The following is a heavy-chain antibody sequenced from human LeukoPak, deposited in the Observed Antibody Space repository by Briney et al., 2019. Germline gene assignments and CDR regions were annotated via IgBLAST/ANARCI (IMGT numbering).Heavy chain of an antibody. Sequence: ASVKVSCKASGYTFTSYGISWVRQAPGQGLEWMGWISAYNGNTNYALKLQGRVTMTTDTSTSTAYMELRSLRSDDTAVYYCARIHNALSGYYYYYYMDVWGKGTTVTVSS. J-gene: IGHJ6*03. V-gene: IGHV1-18*01. CDR3: ARIHNALSGYYYYYYMDV. D-gene: IGHD3-3*01. CDR2: ISAYNGNT. CDR1: GYTFTSYG.